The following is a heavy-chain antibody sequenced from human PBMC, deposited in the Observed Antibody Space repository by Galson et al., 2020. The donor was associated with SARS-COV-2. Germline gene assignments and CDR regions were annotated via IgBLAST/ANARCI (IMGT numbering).Heavy chain of an antibody. CDR1: GFTFSSYA. D-gene: IGHD3-22*01. CDR3: ARLGAWGVYYYDSSGYPLDY. V-gene: IGHV3-30*01. J-gene: IGHJ4*02. CDR2: ISYDGSNK. Sequence: GESLKISCAASGFTFSSYAMHWVRQAPGKGLEWVAVISYDGSNKYYADSVKGRFTISRDNSKNTLYLQMNSLRAEDTAVYYCARLGAWGVYYYDSSGYPLDYWGQGTLVTVSS.